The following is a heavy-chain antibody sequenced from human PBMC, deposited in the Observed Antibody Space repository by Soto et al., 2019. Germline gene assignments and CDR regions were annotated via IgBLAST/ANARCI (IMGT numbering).Heavy chain of an antibody. V-gene: IGHV3-9*01. CDR1: GFTFDDYA. D-gene: IGHD2-8*01. Sequence: EVQLVESGGGLVQPGRSLRLSCAASGFTFDDYAMHWVRQAPGKGLEWVSGISWNSGSIGYADSVKGRFTISRDNAKNSLYLQMNSLRAEDTALYYCAKGSPCTNGVCYLNTEYFQHWGQGTLVTVSS. CDR3: AKGSPCTNGVCYLNTEYFQH. J-gene: IGHJ1*01. CDR2: ISWNSGSI.